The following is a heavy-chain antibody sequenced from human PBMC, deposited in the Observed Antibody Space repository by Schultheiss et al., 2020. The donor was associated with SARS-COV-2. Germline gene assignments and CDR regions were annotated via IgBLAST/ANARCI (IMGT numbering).Heavy chain of an antibody. Sequence: GESLKISCAASGFTFSDYYMSWIRQAPGKGLEWVSYISSSGSTIYYADSVKGRFTISRDNAKNSLYLQMNSLRAEDTAVYYCATAAIVVPAAMGAFDIWGQGTMVTVSS. CDR1: GFTFSDYY. CDR2: ISSSGSTI. D-gene: IGHD2-2*01. V-gene: IGHV3-11*01. CDR3: ATAAIVVPAAMGAFDI. J-gene: IGHJ3*02.